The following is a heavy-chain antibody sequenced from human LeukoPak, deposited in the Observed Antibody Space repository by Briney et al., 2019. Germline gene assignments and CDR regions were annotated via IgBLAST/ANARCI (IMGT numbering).Heavy chain of an antibody. CDR1: GGSFSGYY. D-gene: IGHD4-17*01. V-gene: IGHV4-34*01. CDR3: ARAQYGDYDSLDYYYYYYMDV. CDR2: INHSGST. Sequence: SETLSLTCAVYGGSFSGYYWSWIRQPPGKGLEWIGEINHSGSTNYNPSLKSRVTISVDTSKNQFSLKLSSVTAADTAVYYCARAQYGDYDSLDYYYYYYMDVWGKGTTVTISS. J-gene: IGHJ6*03.